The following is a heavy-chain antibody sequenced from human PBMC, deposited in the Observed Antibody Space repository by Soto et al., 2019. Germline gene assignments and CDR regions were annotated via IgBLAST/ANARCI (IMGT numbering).Heavy chain of an antibody. CDR2: IPYDGSNK. Sequence: QVQLVESGGGVVQPGRSLRLSCAASGFTFSSYGMHWVRQAPGKGLEWVAVIPYDGSNKYYADSVKGRFTISRDNSKNTLYLQMNSLRAEDTAVYYCAKEALVVTSYYYGMDVWGQGTTVTVSS. V-gene: IGHV3-30*18. CDR1: GFTFSSYG. J-gene: IGHJ6*02. D-gene: IGHD3-22*01. CDR3: AKEALVVTSYYYGMDV.